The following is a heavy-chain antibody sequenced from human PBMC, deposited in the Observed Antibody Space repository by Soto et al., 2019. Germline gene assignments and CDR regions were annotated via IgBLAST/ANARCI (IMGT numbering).Heavy chain of an antibody. V-gene: IGHV1-69*01. D-gene: IGHD4-17*01. J-gene: IGHJ4*02. Sequence: QVQLVQSGAEVKRPGSSVKVSCKASGGTFSSYAISWVRQAPGQGLEWMGGIIPIFGTANYAQKFQGRVTITADESTSTAYMELSSLRSEDTAVYYCARDQTPAYGDYVPFDYWGQGTLVTVSS. CDR1: GGTFSSYA. CDR3: ARDQTPAYGDYVPFDY. CDR2: IIPIFGTA.